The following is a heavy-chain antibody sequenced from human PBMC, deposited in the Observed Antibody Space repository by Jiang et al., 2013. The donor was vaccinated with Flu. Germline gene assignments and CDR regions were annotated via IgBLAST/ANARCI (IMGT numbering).Heavy chain of an antibody. Sequence: VQSGSELKKSGASVRISCKASGYSFTTYSINWVRQAPGQGLEWMGWINPNTGSPVYAQAFTGRFVFSLDNSVSTAYLQITSLMPEDTAVYYCTRRSPTDFWGQGTLVTVSS. J-gene: IGHJ4*02. CDR3: TRRSPTDF. D-gene: IGHD3-16*02. CDR1: GYSFTTYS. V-gene: IGHV7-4-1*02. CDR2: INPNTGSP.